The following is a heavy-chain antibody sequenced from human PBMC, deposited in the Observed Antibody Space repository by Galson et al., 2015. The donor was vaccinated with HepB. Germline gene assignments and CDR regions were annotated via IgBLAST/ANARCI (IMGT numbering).Heavy chain of an antibody. V-gene: IGHV1-3*01. J-gene: IGHJ4*02. CDR2: INAGNGNT. CDR3: ARSRGYDFWSGYYSY. D-gene: IGHD3-3*01. Sequence: SVKVSCKASGYTFTSYAMHWVRQAPGQRLEWMGWINAGNGNTKYSQKFQGRVTITRDTSASTAYMELSSLRSEDTAVYYCARSRGYDFWSGYYSYWGQGTLVTVSS. CDR1: GYTFTSYA.